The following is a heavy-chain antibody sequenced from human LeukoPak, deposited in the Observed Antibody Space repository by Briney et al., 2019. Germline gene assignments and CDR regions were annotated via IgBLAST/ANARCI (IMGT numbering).Heavy chain of an antibody. CDR3: ARGSHYGMDV. Sequence: LVWVSHINLDGKTTYADSVKGRFTISRDNAKNTLYMELSSLRAEDTAVYYCARGSHYGMDVWGQGATVTVSS. V-gene: IGHV3-74*03. CDR2: INLDGKT. J-gene: IGHJ6*02.